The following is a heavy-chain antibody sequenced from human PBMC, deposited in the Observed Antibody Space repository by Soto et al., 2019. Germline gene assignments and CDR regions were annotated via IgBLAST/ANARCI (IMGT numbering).Heavy chain of an antibody. Sequence: EVQLLESGGTLVQPGESLRLSCEVSGFSFSSFAMNWVRQAPGEGLEWVSSIRGTATSYADSVKGRFTISRDNSKNTVYLQMTALRGEDTAVYYCAKCGVLVTTAGGWCNWFDPWGEGTLVIVSS. J-gene: IGHJ5*02. D-gene: IGHD2-21*02. CDR2: IRGTAT. CDR1: GFSFSSFA. V-gene: IGHV3-23*01. CDR3: AKCGVLVTTAGGWCNWFDP.